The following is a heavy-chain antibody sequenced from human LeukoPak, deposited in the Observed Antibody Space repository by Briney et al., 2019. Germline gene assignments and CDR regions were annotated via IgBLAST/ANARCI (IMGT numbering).Heavy chain of an antibody. CDR3: VTGDFSYGSSSRYYFDY. CDR1: VFTLSSYT. CDR2: ITSNGVRT. Sequence: GSLRLSCSASVFTLSSYTMYWARQAPGKGLQYVSAITSNGVRTYHADSVKGRFTISRDNSKNTLYLQMTSLRLQDEAVYYCVTGDFSYGSSSRYYFDYWGQGALVTVSS. V-gene: IGHV3-64D*09. D-gene: IGHD6-6*01. J-gene: IGHJ4*02.